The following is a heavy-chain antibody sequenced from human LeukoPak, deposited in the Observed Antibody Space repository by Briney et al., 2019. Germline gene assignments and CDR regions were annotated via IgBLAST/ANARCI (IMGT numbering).Heavy chain of an antibody. CDR3: ARGYCATTSCHSLIFDY. D-gene: IGHD2-2*01. J-gene: IGHJ4*02. Sequence: SETLSLTCGVYGGSFSGYYWSWIRQPPGKGLRWIGEINHSGSTNYNPTLKSRVTISVDTSKNQFSLKLNSVTAADTAVYYCARGYCATTSCHSLIFDYWGQGTLVTVSS. CDR2: INHSGST. V-gene: IGHV4-34*01. CDR1: GGSFSGYY.